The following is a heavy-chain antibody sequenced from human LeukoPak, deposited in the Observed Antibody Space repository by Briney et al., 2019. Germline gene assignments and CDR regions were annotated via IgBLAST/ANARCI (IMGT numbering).Heavy chain of an antibody. V-gene: IGHV3-7*01. Sequence: GGSLRLSCAASGFTFNRYWMSWVRQAPGKGLEWVANIKQDGSEKYYVDSVKGRFTISRDNAKNSLYLQMNSLRAEDTAVYYCATGGVVAVAAYNWGQGTLVTVSS. J-gene: IGHJ4*02. CDR1: GFTFNRYW. CDR3: ATGGVVAVAAYN. D-gene: IGHD2-15*01. CDR2: IKQDGSEK.